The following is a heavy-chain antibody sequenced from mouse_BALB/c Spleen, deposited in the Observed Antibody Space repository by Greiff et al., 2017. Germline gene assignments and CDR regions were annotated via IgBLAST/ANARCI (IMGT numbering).Heavy chain of an antibody. D-gene: IGHD2-3*01. Sequence: EVKLMESGGGLVQPGGSRKLSCAASGFTFSSFGMHWVRQAPEKGLEWVAYISSGSSTIYYADTVKGRFTISRDNPKNTLFLQMTSLRSEDTAMYYCASDGYYGYYAMDYWGQGTSVTVSS. J-gene: IGHJ4*01. CDR1: GFTFSSFG. CDR2: ISSGSSTI. V-gene: IGHV5-17*02. CDR3: ASDGYYGYYAMDY.